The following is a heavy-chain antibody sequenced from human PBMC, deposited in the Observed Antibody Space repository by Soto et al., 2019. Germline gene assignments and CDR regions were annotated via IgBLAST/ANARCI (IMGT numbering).Heavy chain of an antibody. CDR1: DGTICSGGYY. V-gene: IGHV4-31*03. Sequence: SETLSLTCTVADGTICSGGYYWSCIRQHPGKGLEWIGYIYYSGSTYYNPSLKSRVTISVDTSKNQFSLKLSSVTAADTAVYYCARDRLVAGLYGDTRWFEPWGQGTLVTVSS. CDR2: IYYSGST. J-gene: IGHJ5*02. CDR3: ARDRLVAGLYGDTRWFEP. D-gene: IGHD4-17*01.